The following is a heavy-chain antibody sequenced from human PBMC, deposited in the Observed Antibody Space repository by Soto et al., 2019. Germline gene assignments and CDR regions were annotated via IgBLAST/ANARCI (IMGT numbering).Heavy chain of an antibody. CDR1: GGSISTYF. J-gene: IGHJ4*02. V-gene: IGHV4-59*08. CDR3: ARQYCSSTSCYPDY. CDR2: IYYNGNT. D-gene: IGHD2-2*01. Sequence: PSETLSLTCAVSGGSISTYFGSWIRQPPGKGLEWIGYIYYNGNTNYDPSLKSRVTMSVDTSKNQFSLKLRSVTAADTAVYYCARQYCSSTSCYPDYWGQGILVT.